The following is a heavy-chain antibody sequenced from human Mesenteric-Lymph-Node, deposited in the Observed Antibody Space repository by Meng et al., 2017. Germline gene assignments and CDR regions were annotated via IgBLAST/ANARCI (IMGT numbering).Heavy chain of an antibody. CDR3: ARRSGDGSGWHDH. Sequence: GESLKISCAASGFTFSSYAMSWVRQAPGKGLEWVSAISGSGGSTYYADSVKGRFTISRDNSKNTLYLQMNSLRAEDTAVYYCARRSGDGSGWHDHWGQGTLVTVSS. J-gene: IGHJ4*02. CDR1: GFTFSSYA. CDR2: ISGSGGST. V-gene: IGHV3-23*01. D-gene: IGHD3-22*01.